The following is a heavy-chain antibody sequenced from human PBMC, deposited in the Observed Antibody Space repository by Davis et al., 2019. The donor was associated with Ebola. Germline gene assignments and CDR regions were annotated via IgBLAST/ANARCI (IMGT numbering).Heavy chain of an antibody. Sequence: MPGGSLSLTCTVSGGSISSYYWSWIRQPPGKGLEWIGYIYYSGSTNYNPSLKSRVTISVDTSKNQFSLKLSSVTAADTAVYYCARSNQGYYYYGMDVWGQGTTVTVSS. CDR3: ARSNQGYYYYGMDV. J-gene: IGHJ6*02. V-gene: IGHV4-59*08. D-gene: IGHD2/OR15-2a*01. CDR2: IYYSGST. CDR1: GGSISSYY.